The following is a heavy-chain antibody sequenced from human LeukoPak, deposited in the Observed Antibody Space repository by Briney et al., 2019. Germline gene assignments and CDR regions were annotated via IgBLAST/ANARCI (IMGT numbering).Heavy chain of an antibody. CDR2: INPSGGST. CDR1: GYTFTSYY. Sequence: ASVKVSCKASGYTFTSYYMHLVRQAPGQGLEWMGIINPSGGSTSYAQKFQGRVTMTRDTSTSTVYMELSSLRSEDTAVYYCARVASGYSYGWGKGPFDYWGQGTLVTVSS. CDR3: ARVASGYSYGWGKGPFDY. D-gene: IGHD5-18*01. J-gene: IGHJ4*02. V-gene: IGHV1-46*03.